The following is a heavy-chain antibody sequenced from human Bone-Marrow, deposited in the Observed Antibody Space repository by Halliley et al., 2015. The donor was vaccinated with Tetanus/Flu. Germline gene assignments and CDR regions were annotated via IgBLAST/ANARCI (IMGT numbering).Heavy chain of an antibody. D-gene: IGHD7-27*01. CDR1: GGFISTYY. Sequence: TLSLTCDVSGGFISTYYWTWIRQPPGKGLEWIGYISYRGSTNHNPSLQSRVTMSVYTSKNQFSLNLTSVTAADTAMYYCARGPNGDDAFDMWGQGTMVTVSS. CDR2: ISYRGST. CDR3: ARGPNGDDAFDM. V-gene: IGHV4-59*01. J-gene: IGHJ3*02.